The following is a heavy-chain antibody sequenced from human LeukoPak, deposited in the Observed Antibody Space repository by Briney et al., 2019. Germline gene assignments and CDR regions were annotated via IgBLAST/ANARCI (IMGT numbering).Heavy chain of an antibody. Sequence: SQTLSLTCAISGDSVSSNSSAWNWLRQSPSRDLMWLSSTYYRSKYNTDYVGSVTSRITTNQDTSKNKLSLQLHAVTPEDTAVYYCGRDRYGSGSYWEYYYCYMDDWGKGTTVTVSS. CDR1: GDSVSSNSSA. V-gene: IGHV6-1*01. J-gene: IGHJ6*03. CDR3: GRDRYGSGSYWEYYYCYMDD. CDR2: TYYRSKYNT. D-gene: IGHD3-10*01.